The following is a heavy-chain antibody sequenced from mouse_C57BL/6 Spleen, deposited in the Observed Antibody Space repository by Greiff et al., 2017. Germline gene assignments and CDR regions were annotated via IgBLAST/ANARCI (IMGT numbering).Heavy chain of an antibody. CDR2: ISNGGGST. V-gene: IGHV5-12*01. CDR1: GFTFSDYY. D-gene: IGHD2-1*01. J-gene: IGHJ4*01. CDR3: ARHSGNYVGMDY. Sequence: DVKLVESGGGLVQPGGSLKLSCAASGFTFSDYYMYWVRQTPEKRLEWVAYISNGGGSTYYPDTVKGRFTISRDNAKNTLYLQMSRLKSEDTAMYYCARHSGNYVGMDYWGQGTSVTVSS.